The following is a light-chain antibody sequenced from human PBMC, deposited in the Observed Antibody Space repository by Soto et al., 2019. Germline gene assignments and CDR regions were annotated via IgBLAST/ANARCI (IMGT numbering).Light chain of an antibody. Sequence: DIQMTQTPCTLSASVGDIVTITYRASQRFSNWLGWFQQQRGNAPQFLLQAASILRSGVPSRFSGSGSGTEFILSINSLPPEDIATYYCLQVSSFPRTFGQGTKVDIK. CDR2: AAS. CDR1: QRFSNW. V-gene: IGKV1-5*01. CDR3: LQVSSFPRT. J-gene: IGKJ1*01.